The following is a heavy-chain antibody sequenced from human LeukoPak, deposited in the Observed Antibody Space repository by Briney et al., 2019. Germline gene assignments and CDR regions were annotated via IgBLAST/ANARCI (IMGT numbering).Heavy chain of an antibody. V-gene: IGHV3-30-3*01. CDR1: GFTFRNYV. D-gene: IGHD3-10*01. J-gene: IGHJ4*02. CDR3: AREGYYGSGSPPSLYFDY. Sequence: GSLRLSSAASGFTFRNYVIHWVRQAPGKGLEWVAVTSSDLNVKLYADSVKGRFTISRDNSRSTLYLQMNSLRPEDTAIYYCAREGYYGSGSPPSLYFDYWGQGTLVTVSS. CDR2: TSSDLNVK.